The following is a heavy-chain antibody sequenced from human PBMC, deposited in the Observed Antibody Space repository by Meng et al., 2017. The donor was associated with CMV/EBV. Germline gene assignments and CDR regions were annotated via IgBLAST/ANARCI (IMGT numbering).Heavy chain of an antibody. Sequence: GESLKISCAASGFTSSSYAMHWVRQAPGKGLEWVAVISYDGSNKYYADSVKGRFTISRDNSKNTLYLQMNSLRAEDTAKNQFSLKLSSVTAADTAVYYCARCAIFGVVRFDPWGQGTLVTVSS. D-gene: IGHD3-3*01. J-gene: IGHJ5*02. CDR1: GFTSSSYA. CDR3: SLKLSSVTAADTAVYYCARCAIFGVVRFDP. CDR2: ISYDGSNK. V-gene: IGHV3-30*04.